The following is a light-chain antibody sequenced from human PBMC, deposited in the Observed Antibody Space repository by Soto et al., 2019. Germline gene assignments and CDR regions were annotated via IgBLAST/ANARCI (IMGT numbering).Light chain of an antibody. CDR2: KIS. Sequence: DIVMTQTPLSSPVTRGQPASISCRSSQSLVYSDGNTYLSLLHQRPGQPPRLLIYKISNRLSGVPDRFSGSGAGTDFTLKIIRVEAEDVGVYYFLQATQFPFTFGQGTKLEIK. V-gene: IGKV2-24*01. CDR1: QSLVYSDGNTY. CDR3: LQATQFPFT. J-gene: IGKJ2*01.